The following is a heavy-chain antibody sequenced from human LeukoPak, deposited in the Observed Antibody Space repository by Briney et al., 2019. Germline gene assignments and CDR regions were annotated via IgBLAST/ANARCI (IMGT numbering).Heavy chain of an antibody. CDR1: GYTFTSYD. J-gene: IGHJ6*02. V-gene: IGHV1-8*01. CDR3: ARARSGYPYYYGMDV. CDR2: MNSNVGNT. Sequence: ASVKVSCKASGYTFTSYDINWVRQATGQGLEWMGWMNSNVGNTGYEQKFQGRVTMTRTTSMRTAYMELRSLTSEDTAVYYWARARSGYPYYYGMDVWGQGTTVTVYS. D-gene: IGHD5-12*01.